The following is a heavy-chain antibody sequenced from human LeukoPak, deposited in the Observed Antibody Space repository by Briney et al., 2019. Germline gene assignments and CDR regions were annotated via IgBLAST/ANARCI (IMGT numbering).Heavy chain of an antibody. CDR2: INHSGST. CDR1: GGSISSGSYY. Sequence: PSETLSLTCTVSGGSISSGSYYWSWIRQPPGKGLEWIGEINHSGSTNYNPSLKSRVTISVDASKNQFSLKLSSVIAADTAVYYCASTLFERVAARPGYCYYYYMDVWGKGTTVTVSS. CDR3: ASTLFERVAARPGYCYYYYMDV. V-gene: IGHV4-61*01. J-gene: IGHJ6*03. D-gene: IGHD6-6*01.